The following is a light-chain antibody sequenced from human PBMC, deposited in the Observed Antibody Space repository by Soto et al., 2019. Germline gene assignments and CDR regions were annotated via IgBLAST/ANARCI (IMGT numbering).Light chain of an antibody. CDR3: SSYTSSSTLEGVV. Sequence: QSALTQPACVSGSPGQSITISWTGTSSDVGGYNYVSWYQQHPGKAPKLMIYDVSNRPSGVSNRFSGSKSGNTASLTISGLQAEDEADYYCSSYTSSSTLEGVVFGGGTKVTVL. CDR2: DVS. V-gene: IGLV2-14*01. CDR1: SSDVGGYNY. J-gene: IGLJ2*01.